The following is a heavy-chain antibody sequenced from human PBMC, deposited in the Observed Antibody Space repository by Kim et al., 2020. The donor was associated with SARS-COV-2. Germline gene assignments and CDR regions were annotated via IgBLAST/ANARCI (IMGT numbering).Heavy chain of an antibody. Sequence: GGSLRLSCAASGFTFSSYWMHWVRQAPGKGLVWVSRINSDGSSTSYADSVKGRFTSSRDNAKNTLYLQMNSLRAEDTAVYYCARDGYFDWLLYHYYGMDVWGQGTTVTISS. V-gene: IGHV3-74*01. J-gene: IGHJ6*02. CDR2: INSDGSST. CDR3: ARDGYFDWLLYHYYGMDV. D-gene: IGHD3-9*01. CDR1: GFTFSSYW.